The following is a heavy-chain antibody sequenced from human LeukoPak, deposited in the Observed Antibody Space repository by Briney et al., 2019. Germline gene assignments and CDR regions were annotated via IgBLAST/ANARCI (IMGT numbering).Heavy chain of an antibody. D-gene: IGHD1-26*01. V-gene: IGHV3-7*01. Sequence: PGGSLRLSCVASGFTFSSYWMSWVRQAPGKGLECVADIKQDGSAKYYVDSVKGRFTISRDNAKNSLYLQMNSLRVEDTAVYYCARGKSGSYGTKGYWGQGTLVTVSS. CDR1: GFTFSSYW. CDR2: IKQDGSAK. CDR3: ARGKSGSYGTKGY. J-gene: IGHJ4*02.